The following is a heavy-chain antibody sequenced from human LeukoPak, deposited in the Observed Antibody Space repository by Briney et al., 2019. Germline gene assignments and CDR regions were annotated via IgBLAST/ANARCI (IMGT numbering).Heavy chain of an antibody. D-gene: IGHD3-10*01. V-gene: IGHV1-69*13. J-gene: IGHJ6*03. CDR3: ARVGPAIYGSRTYINYDYYYMDV. Sequence: SVKVSCKTSGGTFSSYGISWLRQAPGQGLEWMGGIFPISGTTNYAQKFQGRVTMAADESSSTAYMELSSLRSEDTAVYYCARVGPAIYGSRTYINYDYYYMDVWGEGTTVSIS. CDR1: GGTFSSYG. CDR2: IFPISGTT.